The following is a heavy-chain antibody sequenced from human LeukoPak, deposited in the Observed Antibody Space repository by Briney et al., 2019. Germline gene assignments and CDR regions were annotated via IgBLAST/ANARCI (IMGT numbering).Heavy chain of an antibody. V-gene: IGHV3-23*01. D-gene: IGHD6-19*01. CDR3: AKETYSSGWYPYFDY. J-gene: IGHJ4*02. CDR2: ISGSGGST. CDR1: GFTFSSYA. Sequence: GGSLRRSSVAPGFTFSSYAMSWVSQAPGKGLEWVSGISGSGGSTYYADSVKGRFTISRDNSKNTLFLQMNSLRAEDTAVYYCAKETYSSGWYPYFDYWGQGTLVTVSS.